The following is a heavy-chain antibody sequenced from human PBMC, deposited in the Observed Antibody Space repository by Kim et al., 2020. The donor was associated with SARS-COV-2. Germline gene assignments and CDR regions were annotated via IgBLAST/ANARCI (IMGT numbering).Heavy chain of an antibody. CDR1: GFTFSSYS. CDR2: ISSSSSYI. Sequence: GGSLRLSCAASGFTFSSYSMNWVRQAPGKGLEWVSSISSSSSYIYYADSVKGRFTISRDNAKNSLYLQMNSLRAEDTAVYYCARFHCSSTSCYLWGQGTLVTVSS. V-gene: IGHV3-21*01. D-gene: IGHD2-2*01. CDR3: ARFHCSSTSCYL. J-gene: IGHJ4*02.